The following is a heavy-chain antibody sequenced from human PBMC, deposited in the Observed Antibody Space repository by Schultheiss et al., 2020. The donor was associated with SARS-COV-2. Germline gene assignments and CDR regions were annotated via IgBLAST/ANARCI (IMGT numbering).Heavy chain of an antibody. CDR2: IYYSGST. CDR1: GGSISSGGYY. CDR3: ARRDYYYYYGMDV. J-gene: IGHJ6*02. Sequence: SETLSLTCTVSGGSISSGGYYWSWIRQHPGKGLEWIGYIYYSGSTNYNPSLKSRVTISVDTSKNQFSLKLSSVTAADTAVYYCARRDYYYYYGMDVWGQGTTVTVSS. V-gene: IGHV4-31*03. D-gene: IGHD2-21*02.